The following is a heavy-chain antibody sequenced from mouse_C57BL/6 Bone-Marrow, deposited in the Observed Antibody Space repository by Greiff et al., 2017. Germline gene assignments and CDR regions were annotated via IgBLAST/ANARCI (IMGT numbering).Heavy chain of an antibody. CDR3: AWEAWFAY. J-gene: IGHJ3*01. Sequence: EVQRVESGPVLVKPGASVKMSCKASGYTFTDYYMNWVKQSHGKSLEWIGVINPYNGGTSYNQKFKGKATLTVDKSSSTAYMVLNSLTSEDSAVYYCAWEAWFAYWGQGTLVTVSA. CDR2: INPYNGGT. D-gene: IGHD4-1*01. CDR1: GYTFTDYY. V-gene: IGHV1-19*01.